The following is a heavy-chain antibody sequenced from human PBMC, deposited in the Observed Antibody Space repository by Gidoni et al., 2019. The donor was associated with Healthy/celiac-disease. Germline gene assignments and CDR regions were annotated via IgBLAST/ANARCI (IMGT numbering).Heavy chain of an antibody. CDR3: TREGSVGYSSSWMTF. D-gene: IGHD6-13*01. CDR1: GFTFGDYA. Sequence: EVQLVESGGGLVKPGRSLRLSCTASGFTFGDYAMSWFRQAPGTGLEWVGFIRSKAYGGTTEYAASVKGRFTISRDDSKSIAYLQMNSLKTEDTAVYYCTREGSVGYSSSWMTFWGQGTLVTVSS. CDR2: IRSKAYGGTT. J-gene: IGHJ4*02. V-gene: IGHV3-49*05.